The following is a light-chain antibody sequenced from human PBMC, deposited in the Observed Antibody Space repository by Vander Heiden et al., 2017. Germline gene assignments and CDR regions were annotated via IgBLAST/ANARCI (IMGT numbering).Light chain of an antibody. CDR3: QQYGSSPWT. J-gene: IGKJ1*01. Sequence: DIVLTQSPGTLSLSPGERATLPCRASQSVSSSYLAWYQQKPGQAPRLLIYGASSRATGSPDRFSGSGSGTDFTLTISRLEPEDFAVYYCQQYGSSPWTFGQGTKVEIK. CDR1: QSVSSSY. CDR2: GAS. V-gene: IGKV3-20*01.